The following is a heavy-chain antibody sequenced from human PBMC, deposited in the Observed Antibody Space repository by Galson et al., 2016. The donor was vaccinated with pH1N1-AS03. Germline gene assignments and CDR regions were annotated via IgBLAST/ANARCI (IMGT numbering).Heavy chain of an antibody. J-gene: IGHJ3*02. CDR3: ARGKDFWSGYPDDPFDI. D-gene: IGHD3-3*01. CDR2: IKQDGSEK. Sequence: SLRLSCAASGFTFSGYWMTWIRQAPGTGLKWAANIKQDGSEKSYVDSVKGRFTISRDNAKNSLYLQMNSLRAEDTAVYYCARGKDFWSGYPDDPFDIWGQGTMVTVSS. V-gene: IGHV3-7*03. CDR1: GFTFSGYW.